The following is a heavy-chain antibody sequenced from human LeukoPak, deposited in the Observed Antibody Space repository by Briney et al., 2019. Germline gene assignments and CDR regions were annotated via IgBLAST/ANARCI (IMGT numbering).Heavy chain of an antibody. CDR3: ARDNGIGDYR. CDR1: GGSISSYY. J-gene: IGHJ4*02. D-gene: IGHD4-17*01. Sequence: SETLSLTCTVSGGSISSYYWGWIRQPPGKGLEWIGSIYYSGSTYYNPSLKSRVTISVDTSKNQFSLKLSSVTAADTAVYYCARDNGIGDYRWGQGTLVTVSS. CDR2: IYYSGST. V-gene: IGHV4-39*07.